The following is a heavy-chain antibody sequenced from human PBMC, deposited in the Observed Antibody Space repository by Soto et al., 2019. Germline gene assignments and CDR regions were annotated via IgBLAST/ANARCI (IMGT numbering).Heavy chain of an antibody. D-gene: IGHD6-13*01. J-gene: IGHJ4*02. V-gene: IGHV4-38-2*01. Sequence: SETLSLTCDVSGDSITSGYYWGFIRQPPGKGLEWMGSFYHTGSTYCNPSLKSRVTISVDTSTNQFSLKLTSVTAADTAVYYCARGGPYSSSLYYFDYWGQGTLVTVSS. CDR1: GDSITSGYY. CDR3: ARGGPYSSSLYYFDY. CDR2: FYHTGST.